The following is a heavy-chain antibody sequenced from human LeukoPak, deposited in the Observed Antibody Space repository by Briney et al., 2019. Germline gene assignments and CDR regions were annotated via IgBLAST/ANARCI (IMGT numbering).Heavy chain of an antibody. D-gene: IGHD3-22*01. CDR1: GFTFNNYG. J-gene: IGHJ3*02. V-gene: IGHV3-30*02. CDR2: IRYDGSNK. Sequence: PGGSLRLSCAASGFTFNNYGMHWVRQAPGKGLEWVAFIRYDGSNKYYADSVKGRFTISRDNSKNTLYLQMNSLRAEDTAVYYCAKSDDYYDSSGHGALDIWGQGTMVTVSS. CDR3: AKSDDYYDSSGHGALDI.